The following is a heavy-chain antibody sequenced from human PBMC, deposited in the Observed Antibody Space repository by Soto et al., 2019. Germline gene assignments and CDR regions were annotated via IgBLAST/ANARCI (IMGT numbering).Heavy chain of an antibody. Sequence: GGSLRLSCTGSGFNFSNYALTWFRHSPVKGLEWVGFIRGETNGGTADYAASLKGRITISRDDSKSIAYLEINSLQTEDTAVYYCTRYYYESSGYYVYWGQGTLVTVSS. CDR1: GFNFSNYA. D-gene: IGHD3-22*01. J-gene: IGHJ4*02. CDR3: TRYYYESSGYYVY. CDR2: IRGETNGGTA. V-gene: IGHV3-49*03.